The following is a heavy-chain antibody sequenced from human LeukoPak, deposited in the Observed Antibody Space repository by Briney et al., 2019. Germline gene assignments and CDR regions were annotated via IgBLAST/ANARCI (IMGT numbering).Heavy chain of an antibody. V-gene: IGHV4-4*02. CDR1: GGSISSSNW. CDR2: IYHSGST. Sequence: SGTLSLTCAVSGGSISSSNWWSWVRQPPGKGLEWIGEIYHSGSTNYNPSLKSRVTISVDKSKNQFSLKLSSVTAADTAVYYCARARGYDFWSGYWTFDYWGQGTPVTVSS. J-gene: IGHJ4*02. CDR3: ARARGYDFWSGYWTFDY. D-gene: IGHD3-3*01.